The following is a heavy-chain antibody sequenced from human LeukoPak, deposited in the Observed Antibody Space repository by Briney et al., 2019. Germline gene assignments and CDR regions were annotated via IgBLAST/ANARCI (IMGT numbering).Heavy chain of an antibody. D-gene: IGHD3-10*01. CDR1: GYTFTSYG. J-gene: IGHJ4*02. V-gene: IGHV1-18*01. Sequence: ASVKVSCKASGYTFTSYGISWVRQAPGQGLEWMGWISAYNGNTNYAQKFQGRVTMTRDTSISTAYMELSRLRSDDTAVYYCARDSGNYYGSGSYRFNDYWGQGTLVTVSS. CDR3: ARDSGNYYGSGSYRFNDY. CDR2: ISAYNGNT.